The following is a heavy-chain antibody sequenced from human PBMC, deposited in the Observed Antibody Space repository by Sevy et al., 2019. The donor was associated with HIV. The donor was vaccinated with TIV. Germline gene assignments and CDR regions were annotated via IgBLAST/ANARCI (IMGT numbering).Heavy chain of an antibody. CDR3: ARMRDFSRGYGMDV. J-gene: IGHJ6*02. CDR1: GYTFTNYE. Sequence: ASVKVSCKASGYTFTNYEINWVRQATGQGLEWMGWMNTSGNSGYAQKFQARVTMTRDTTTNTAYMELSSLRSEDTAVYYCARMRDFSRGYGMDVWGQGTTVTVSS. CDR2: MNTSGNS. V-gene: IGHV1-8*01. D-gene: IGHD3-3*01.